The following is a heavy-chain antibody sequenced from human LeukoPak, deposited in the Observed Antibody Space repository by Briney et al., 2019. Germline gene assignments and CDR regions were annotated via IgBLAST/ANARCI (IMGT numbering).Heavy chain of an antibody. J-gene: IGHJ4*02. CDR1: GFTFSDYH. D-gene: IGHD1-26*01. Sequence: GGSRRLSCAASGFTFSDYHISWIRQAPGKGLEGVSHIIRRAYAIYHAHPVKARFTISRDNAKKSLYLPMTNLSADDTAVYYCARLSGTYSRGGDYWGQGTLVTVSS. CDR2: IIRRAYAI. CDR3: ARLSGTYSRGGDY. V-gene: IGHV3-11*01.